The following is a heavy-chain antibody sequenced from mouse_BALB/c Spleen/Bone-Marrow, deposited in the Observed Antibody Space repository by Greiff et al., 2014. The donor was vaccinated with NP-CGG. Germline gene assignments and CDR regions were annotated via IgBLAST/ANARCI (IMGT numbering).Heavy chain of an antibody. CDR2: IDPANGNT. Sequence: EVQLQQSGAELVKPGASVKLSCTASGFNIEDTYMHWVKQRPEQGLDWIGRIDPANGNTKYDPQFQGKATITADTSSNTAYLQISSQTSEATTVYYCVNYRCGYYFDYWGQCTPLTVSS. CDR3: VNYRCGYYFDY. V-gene: IGHV14-3*02. D-gene: IGHD2-14*01. CDR1: GFNIEDTY. J-gene: IGHJ2*01.